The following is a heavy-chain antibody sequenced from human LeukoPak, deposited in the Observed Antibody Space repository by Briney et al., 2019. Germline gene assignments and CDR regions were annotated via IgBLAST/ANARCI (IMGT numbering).Heavy chain of an antibody. CDR1: GFTFSSYA. CDR3: ARDQHNWNDAWFDP. CDR2: ISYDGSNK. D-gene: IGHD1-20*01. J-gene: IGHJ5*02. V-gene: IGHV3-30-3*01. Sequence: PGGSLRLSCAASGFTFSSYAMHWVRQAPGKGLEWVAVISYDGSNKYYADSVKGRFTISRDNSKNTLYLQMNSLRAEDTAVYYCARDQHNWNDAWFDPWGQGTLVTVSS.